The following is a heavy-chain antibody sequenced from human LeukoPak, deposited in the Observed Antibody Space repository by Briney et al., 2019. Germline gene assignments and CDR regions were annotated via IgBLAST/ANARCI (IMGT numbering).Heavy chain of an antibody. V-gene: IGHV4-59*08. D-gene: IGHD2-8*01. CDR3: ARASVEMVYYFDY. Sequence: SETLSLTCTVSGGPISSYYWSRIRQPPGKGLEWIGYIYYSGSTNYNPSLKSRVTISVDTSKNQFSLKLSSVTAADTAVYYCARASVEMVYYFDYWGQGTLVTVSS. J-gene: IGHJ4*02. CDR1: GGPISSYY. CDR2: IYYSGST.